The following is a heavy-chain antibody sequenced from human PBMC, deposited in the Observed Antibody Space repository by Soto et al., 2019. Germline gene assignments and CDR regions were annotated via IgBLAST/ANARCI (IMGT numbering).Heavy chain of an antibody. D-gene: IGHD5-18*01. J-gene: IGHJ6*02. V-gene: IGHV1-2*02. CDR1: GYRFTGYG. CDR3: ASAYRGYSYGYPYYYDGMDV. CDR2: INPKSGAT. Sequence: VASVKVSCKASGYRFTGYGLHWVRQAPGQGLQWMGWINPKSGATDYAQKFQGRVTITADESTSTAYMELSSLRSADTAVYYCASAYRGYSYGYPYYYDGMDVWGQGTTVTLSS.